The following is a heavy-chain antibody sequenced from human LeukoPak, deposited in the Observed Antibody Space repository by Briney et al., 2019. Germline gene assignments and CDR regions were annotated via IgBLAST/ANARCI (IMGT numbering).Heavy chain of an antibody. Sequence: GESLKISCKGSGYIFTSDCITWVRQMPGKGLEWMGMIDPTDSYTNYSPSFQGHVTISTDKSISTAYLQWSSLKASDTAIYYCSRRGRSSSNFDFWGQGTLVTVSS. CDR2: IDPTDSYT. V-gene: IGHV5-10-1*01. D-gene: IGHD6-6*01. CDR1: GYIFTSDC. J-gene: IGHJ4*02. CDR3: SRRGRSSSNFDF.